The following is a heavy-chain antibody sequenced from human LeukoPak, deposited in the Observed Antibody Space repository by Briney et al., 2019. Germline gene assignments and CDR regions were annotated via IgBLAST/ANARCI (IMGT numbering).Heavy chain of an antibody. Sequence: GVSLTISCKGSGYSFTSYWIGWGRQMPRQGLEWMGIIYPGDSDTRYSPSFRGPVTISADKSISTAYLQWSSLKASDTAMYYCARLSSYYYDSSGYSLRYWGQGTLVTVSP. J-gene: IGHJ4*02. V-gene: IGHV5-51*01. CDR3: ARLSSYYYDSSGYSLRY. D-gene: IGHD3-22*01. CDR2: IYPGDSDT. CDR1: GYSFTSYW.